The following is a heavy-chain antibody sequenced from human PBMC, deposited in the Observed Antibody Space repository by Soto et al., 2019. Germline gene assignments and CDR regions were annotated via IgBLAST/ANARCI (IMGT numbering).Heavy chain of an antibody. V-gene: IGHV1-8*01. CDR3: ARYLDYDHYQDY. CDR2: MNPNSGNT. CDR1: GYTFTSYD. J-gene: IGHJ4*02. Sequence: QVPLVQSGAEVKKPGASVKVSCKASGYTFTSYDINWVRQATGQGLEWMGWMNPNSGNTGYAQKFQGRVTMTRNTSISTAYMELSSLRSEDTAVYYCARYLDYDHYQDYWGQGTLVTVSS. D-gene: IGHD4-17*01.